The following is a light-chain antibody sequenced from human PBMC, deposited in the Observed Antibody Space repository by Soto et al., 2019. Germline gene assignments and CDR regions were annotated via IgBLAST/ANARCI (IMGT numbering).Light chain of an antibody. CDR2: GAS. CDR3: QEYNNWPMYT. CDR1: QSVRSN. Sequence: EIVMTQSPATLSVSPGERATLSCRASQSVRSNLAWYQQKPGQAPRLLIYGASTRATGIAARFSGSGSGTESTLTISSLQSDDFAVYHCQEYNNWPMYTFGQGTKVEIK. J-gene: IGKJ2*01. V-gene: IGKV3-15*01.